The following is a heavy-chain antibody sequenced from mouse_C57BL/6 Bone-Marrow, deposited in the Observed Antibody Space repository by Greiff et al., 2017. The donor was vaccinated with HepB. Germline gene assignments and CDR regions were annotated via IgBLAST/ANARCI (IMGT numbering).Heavy chain of an antibody. D-gene: IGHD1-1*01. J-gene: IGHJ4*01. CDR2: IYPRSGNT. V-gene: IGHV1-81*01. CDR1: GYTFTSYG. CDR3: ARGVTTVVARYAMDY. Sequence: VQLQQSGAELARPGASVKLSCKASGYTFTSYGISWVKQRTGQGLEWIGEIYPRSGNTYYTEKFKGKATLTADKSSSTAYMELRSLTSEDSAVYFCARGVTTVVARYAMDYWGQGTSVTVSS.